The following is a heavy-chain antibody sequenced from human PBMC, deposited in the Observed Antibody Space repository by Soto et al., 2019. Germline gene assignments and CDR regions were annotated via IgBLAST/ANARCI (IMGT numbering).Heavy chain of an antibody. D-gene: IGHD3-22*01. J-gene: IGHJ4*02. CDR1: GGSVSSGSYY. CDR2: IYYSGST. CDR3: AGGGGSYYDSSGYFDY. Sequence: QVQLQESGPGLVKPSETLSLTCTVSGGSVSSGSYYWSWIRQPPGKGLEWIGYIYYSGSTNYNPSLKSRVTISVDTSKNQFSLKLSSVTAADTAVYYCAGGGGSYYDSSGYFDYWGQGTLVTVSS. V-gene: IGHV4-61*01.